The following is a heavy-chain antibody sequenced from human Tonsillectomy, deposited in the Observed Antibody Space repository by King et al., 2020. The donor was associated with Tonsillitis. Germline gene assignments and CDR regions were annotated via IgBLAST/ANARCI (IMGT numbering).Heavy chain of an antibody. CDR2: IVVGSGNT. J-gene: IGHJ5*02. Sequence: PLVESWPAVTQPGTSVTVSCKASGFLFTRSAIPWVRQARGQRLEWIGWIVVGSGNTNYAQKFQERVTITRDMSTSTAYMELSSLRSDDTGGYYWAARTTGGGGSDENGGDPGGKGTLVT. CDR1: GFLFTRSA. CDR3: AARTTGGGGSDENGGDP. V-gene: IGHV1-58*02. D-gene: IGHD3-16*01.